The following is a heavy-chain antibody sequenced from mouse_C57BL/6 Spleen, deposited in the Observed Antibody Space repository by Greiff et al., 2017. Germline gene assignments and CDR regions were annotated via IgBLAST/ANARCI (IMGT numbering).Heavy chain of an antibody. CDR1: GFTFSDYG. J-gene: IGHJ1*03. D-gene: IGHD2-3*01. Sequence: DVKLVESGGGLVKPGGSLKLSCAASGFTFSDYGMHWVRQAPEKGLEWVAYISSGSSTIYYADTVKGRFTISRDNAKNTLFLQMTSLRSEDTAIYYCADDYGYFDVWGTGTTVTVSS. V-gene: IGHV5-17*01. CDR3: ADDYGYFDV. CDR2: ISSGSSTI.